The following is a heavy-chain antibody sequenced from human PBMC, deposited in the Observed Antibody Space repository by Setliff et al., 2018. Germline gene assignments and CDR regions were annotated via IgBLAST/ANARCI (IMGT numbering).Heavy chain of an antibody. V-gene: IGHV1-18*01. CDR1: GYTFNNYG. Sequence: GASVKVSCKASGYTFNNYGINGVRQAPGQRLEGVGWISAYNGDKNYAQKFQGRVTMTTDRSTSTAYMELRSLKSDDTAVYYCARERYFDNWGQGTLVTVSS. CDR2: ISAYNGDK. J-gene: IGHJ4*02. CDR3: ARERYFDN.